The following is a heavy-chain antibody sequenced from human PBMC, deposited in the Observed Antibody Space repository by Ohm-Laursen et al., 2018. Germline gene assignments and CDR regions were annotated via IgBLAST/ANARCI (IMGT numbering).Heavy chain of an antibody. CDR2: IYDSGST. Sequence: SQTLSLTCTVSGGSIRSFYWSWIRQPPGKGLEWIGYIYDSGSTNYNPSLKSRVTISVDTSKTQFSLKLSSVTATDTAVYYCARHSSGGYDRHFDYWGQGTMVTVSS. CDR1: GGSIRSFY. D-gene: IGHD5-12*01. J-gene: IGHJ4*02. CDR3: ARHSSGGYDRHFDY. V-gene: IGHV4-59*08.